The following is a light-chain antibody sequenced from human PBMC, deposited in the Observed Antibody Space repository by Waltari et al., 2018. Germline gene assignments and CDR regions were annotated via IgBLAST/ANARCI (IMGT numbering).Light chain of an antibody. V-gene: IGKV2-28*01. Sequence: DIVMAQSPLSLAVSPGEPASISCWSSQSLRHINGNTYLDWVVQKPGQSPQLLIYLGSHRASGVPDRFSGSGSGTDFTLKISRVEAEDVGIYYCMQPQQLPVTFGQGTKLEIK. J-gene: IGKJ2*01. CDR2: LGS. CDR3: MQPQQLPVT. CDR1: QSLRHINGNTY.